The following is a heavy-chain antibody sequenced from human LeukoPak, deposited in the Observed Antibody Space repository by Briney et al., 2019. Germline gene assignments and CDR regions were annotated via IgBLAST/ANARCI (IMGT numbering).Heavy chain of an antibody. V-gene: IGHV1-69*04. J-gene: IGHJ3*02. Sequence: SVKVSCKASGGTFSSYTISWVRQAPGQGLEWLGRIIPILGIANYAQKFQGRVTITADKSTSTAYMELSSLRSEDTAVYYCARDRSGWLPLWFGEFVDAFDIWGQGTMVTVSS. CDR1: GGTFSSYT. CDR2: IIPILGIA. CDR3: ARDRSGWLPLWFGEFVDAFDI. D-gene: IGHD3-10*01.